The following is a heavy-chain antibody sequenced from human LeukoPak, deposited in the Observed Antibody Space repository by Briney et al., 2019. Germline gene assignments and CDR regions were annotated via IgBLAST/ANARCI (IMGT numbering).Heavy chain of an antibody. V-gene: IGHV1-69*04. D-gene: IGHD5-18*01. Sequence: ASVKVSCKASGGTFSSYAISWVRQAPGQGLEWMGRIIPILGIANYAQKFQGRVTITADKSTSTAYMELSSLRSEDTAVYYCARGGYSYASKSDYWGQGTLVTVSS. CDR2: IIPILGIA. J-gene: IGHJ4*02. CDR3: ARGGYSYASKSDY. CDR1: GGTFSSYA.